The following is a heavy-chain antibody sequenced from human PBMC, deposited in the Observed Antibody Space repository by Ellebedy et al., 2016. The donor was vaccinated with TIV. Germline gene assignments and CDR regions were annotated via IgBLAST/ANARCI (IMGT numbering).Heavy chain of an antibody. Sequence: ASVKVSCKASGYTFTSYGISWVRQAPGQGLEWMGWISAYNGNTNYAQKLQGRVTMTTDTSTSTAYMELRSLRSDDTAVYYCARVLQWLVPFTFRRESHWYFDLWGRGTLVTVSS. D-gene: IGHD6-19*01. J-gene: IGHJ2*01. CDR1: GYTFTSYG. CDR3: ARVLQWLVPFTFRRESHWYFDL. V-gene: IGHV1-18*01. CDR2: ISAYNGNT.